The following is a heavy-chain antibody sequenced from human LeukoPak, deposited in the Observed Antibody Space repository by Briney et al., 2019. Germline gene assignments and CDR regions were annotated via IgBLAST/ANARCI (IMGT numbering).Heavy chain of an antibody. CDR3: TKDLGDWTALQIDY. D-gene: IGHD3-16*01. CDR1: GFTYSNYA. Sequence: GGSLRLSCEASGFTYSNYAMNWVRQAPGKGLEWVSSITGNGIYTYYADSVKGRFTISRDNFKNTLYLQMNSLRAEDTAIYYCTKDLGDWTALQIDYWGQGTLVTVSS. J-gene: IGHJ4*02. CDR2: ITGNGIYT. V-gene: IGHV3-23*01.